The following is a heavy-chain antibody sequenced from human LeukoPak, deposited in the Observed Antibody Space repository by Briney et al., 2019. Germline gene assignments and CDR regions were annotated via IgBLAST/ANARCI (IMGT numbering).Heavy chain of an antibody. CDR2: IWYDGTNK. Sequence: GGSLRLSCAASGFTFNNYGMHWVRQAPGKGLEWVALIWYDGTNKYYGDSVKGRFTISRDNSKNTLYLQMNSLRADDTAVYYYARGRFGELSVATFDIWGQGTMVTVSS. CDR3: ARGRFGELSVATFDI. CDR1: GFTFNNYG. V-gene: IGHV3-33*01. J-gene: IGHJ3*02. D-gene: IGHD3-10*01.